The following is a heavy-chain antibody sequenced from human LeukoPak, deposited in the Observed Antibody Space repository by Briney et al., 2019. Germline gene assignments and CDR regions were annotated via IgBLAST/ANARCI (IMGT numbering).Heavy chain of an antibody. CDR1: GFTFSSYW. D-gene: IGHD2-2*02. V-gene: IGHV3-7*01. CDR2: IKQDGSEK. CDR3: ARRYCSSTSCYRDYYYYYYMDV. J-gene: IGHJ6*03. Sequence: GGSPRLSCAASGFTFSSYWMSWVRQAPGKGLEWVANIKQDGSEKYYVDSVKGRFTISRDNAKNSLYLQMNSLRAEDTAVYYCARRYCSSTSCYRDYYYYYYMDVWGKGTTVTVSS.